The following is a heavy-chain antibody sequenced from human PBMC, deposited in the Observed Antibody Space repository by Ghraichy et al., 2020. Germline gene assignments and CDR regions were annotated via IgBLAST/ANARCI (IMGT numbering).Heavy chain of an antibody. CDR1: GGSISSSSYY. J-gene: IGHJ4*02. CDR3: AREYSSGWYGPGLDY. CDR2: IYYSGST. Sequence: SETLSLTCTVSGGSISSSSYYWGWIRQPPGKGLEWIGSIYYSGSTYYNPSLKSRVTISVDTSKNQFSLKLSSVTAADTAVYYCAREYSSGWYGPGLDYWGQGTLVTVSS. D-gene: IGHD6-19*01. V-gene: IGHV4-39*02.